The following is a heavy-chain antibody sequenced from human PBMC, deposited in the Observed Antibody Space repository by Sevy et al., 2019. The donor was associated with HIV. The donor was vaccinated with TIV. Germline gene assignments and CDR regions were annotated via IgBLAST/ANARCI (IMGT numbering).Heavy chain of an antibody. V-gene: IGHV3-30*02. CDR3: VKNTAAVGVGGFDY. Sequence: GGSLRLSCGASGFTFSYSGMHWVRQAPGKGLEWVAFLQFDGSSQDYADSVKGRFTIVRDNSKKTLYLEMNSLTTDDTAVYYCVKNTAAVGVGGFDYWGQGALVTVSS. CDR2: LQFDGSSQ. D-gene: IGHD2-8*01. CDR1: GFTFSYSG. J-gene: IGHJ4*02.